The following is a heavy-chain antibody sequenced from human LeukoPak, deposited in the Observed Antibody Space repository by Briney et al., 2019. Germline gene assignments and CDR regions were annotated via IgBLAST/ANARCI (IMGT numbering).Heavy chain of an antibody. Sequence: GGSLRLSCGASGFTFNNYAMTWVRQAPGKGLEWVSAISGSGGSTYYADSVKGRFTISRDNSKNTLYLQMNSLRAEDTAVYYCATLFSGYQRPLGYWGQGTLVTVSS. D-gene: IGHD3-22*01. V-gene: IGHV3-23*01. CDR1: GFTFNNYA. CDR2: ISGSGGST. CDR3: ATLFSGYQRPLGY. J-gene: IGHJ4*02.